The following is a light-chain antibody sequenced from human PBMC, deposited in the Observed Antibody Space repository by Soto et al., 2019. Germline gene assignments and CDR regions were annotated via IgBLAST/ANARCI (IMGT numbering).Light chain of an antibody. Sequence: QSVLTQPPSASGSPGQSVTISCTGTSRYVGGHNYVSWYQHHPGKAPTLIIREVSKRPSGVPDRFSGSKSGNTASLTVSGLQAEDEADYYCSSYAGSDNYVFGTGTRSPS. V-gene: IGLV2-8*01. CDR3: SSYAGSDNYV. CDR2: EVS. J-gene: IGLJ1*01. CDR1: SRYVGGHNY.